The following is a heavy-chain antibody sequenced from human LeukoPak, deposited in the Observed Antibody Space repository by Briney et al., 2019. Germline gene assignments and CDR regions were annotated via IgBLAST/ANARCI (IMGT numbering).Heavy chain of an antibody. CDR3: ARGRKSTDNWFDP. J-gene: IGHJ5*02. Sequence: SVKVSCKASGGTFSSYAISWVRQAPGQGLEWMGGIIPIFGTANYAQNFQGRVTITADKSTSTAYMELGSLRSEDTAVYYCARGRKSTDNWFDPWGQGTLVTVSS. V-gene: IGHV1-69*06. CDR1: GGTFSSYA. D-gene: IGHD5-24*01. CDR2: IIPIFGTA.